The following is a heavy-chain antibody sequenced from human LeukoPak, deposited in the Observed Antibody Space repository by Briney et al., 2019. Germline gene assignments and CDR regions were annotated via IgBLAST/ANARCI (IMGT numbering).Heavy chain of an antibody. D-gene: IGHD3-10*01. V-gene: IGHV1-24*01. CDR3: AGSEAPITPPPYGMGV. Sequence: ASVKVSCKVSGYTLTKLSMHWVRQAPGKGLEWMGGFDPEDGETIYAQKFQGRVTMTEDTSTDTAYMELSSLRSEDTALYYCAGSEAPITPPPYGMGVWGQGTKVTVSS. CDR2: FDPEDGET. CDR1: GYTLTKLS. J-gene: IGHJ6*02.